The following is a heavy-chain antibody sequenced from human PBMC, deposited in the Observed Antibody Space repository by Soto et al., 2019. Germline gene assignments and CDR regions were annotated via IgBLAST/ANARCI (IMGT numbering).Heavy chain of an antibody. CDR1: GFSLSTSGMC. Sequence: SGPTLVNPTQNLTLTCTFSGFSLSTSGMCVRWIRQPPGKALEWLALIDWDDDKYYSTSLKTRLTISKDTSKNQVVLTMTNMDPVDTATYYCARIFRPYCSSTSCYQRNWFAPWGQGTLVTVAS. V-gene: IGHV2-70*01. CDR3: ARIFRPYCSSTSCYQRNWFAP. D-gene: IGHD2-2*01. J-gene: IGHJ5*02. CDR2: IDWDDDK.